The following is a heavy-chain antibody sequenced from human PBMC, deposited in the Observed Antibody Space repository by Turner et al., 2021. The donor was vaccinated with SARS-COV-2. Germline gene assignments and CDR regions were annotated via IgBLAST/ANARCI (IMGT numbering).Heavy chain of an antibody. Sequence: EVQLVESGGGLVQPGGSLRLSGAASGFTFSSYWMSWVRQAPGKGLEWVANIMQDGSEKYYVDSVKGRFTISRNNAKNSLYLQMNSLRAEDTAVYYCARLSWGFGEGFDYWGQGTLVTVSS. V-gene: IGHV3-7*01. CDR2: IMQDGSEK. D-gene: IGHD3-16*01. CDR1: GFTFSSYW. CDR3: ARLSWGFGEGFDY. J-gene: IGHJ4*02.